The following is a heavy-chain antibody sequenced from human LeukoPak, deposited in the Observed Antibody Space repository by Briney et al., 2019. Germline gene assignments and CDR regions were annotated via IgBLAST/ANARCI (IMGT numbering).Heavy chain of an antibody. V-gene: IGHV3-66*01. Sequence: PGGSLRLSCAASGFTVSSNYMSWVRQAPGRGLEWVSVTYSGGGAYYTDSVKGRFTISRDNSKNTLYLQMNSLRAEDTAVYYCAKWDRPSYYIDYWGQGTLVTVSS. D-gene: IGHD1-26*01. J-gene: IGHJ4*02. CDR3: AKWDRPSYYIDY. CDR2: TYSGGGA. CDR1: GFTVSSNY.